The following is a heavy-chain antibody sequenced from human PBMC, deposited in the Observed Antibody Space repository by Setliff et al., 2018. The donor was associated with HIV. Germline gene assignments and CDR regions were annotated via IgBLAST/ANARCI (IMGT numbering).Heavy chain of an antibody. V-gene: IGHV1-18*04. Sequence: ASVKVSCKASGYTFTTYGVNWVRQAPGQGLEWMGWINSYNGNTKFAQKFQGRVTMTTDTSTATAFMELRSLKADDTGIYYCSRSGVPPYYYYGMDVWGQGTTVTVSS. J-gene: IGHJ6*02. CDR3: SRSGVPPYYYYGMDV. CDR2: INSYNGNT. CDR1: GYTFTTYG. D-gene: IGHD3-10*01.